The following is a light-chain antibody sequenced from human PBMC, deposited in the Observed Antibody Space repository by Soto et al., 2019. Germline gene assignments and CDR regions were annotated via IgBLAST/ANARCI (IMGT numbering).Light chain of an antibody. Sequence: EIVLTQSPGTLSLPPGERATLSCMASQSVSISYLAWYQKKPGQAPRLLIYGASSRATGIPDRFSGSGSGTDFTLTISRLEPEDCAVYYCQQYDSSPLTFGGGTKVEIK. V-gene: IGKV3-20*01. J-gene: IGKJ4*01. CDR2: GAS. CDR1: QSVSISY. CDR3: QQYDSSPLT.